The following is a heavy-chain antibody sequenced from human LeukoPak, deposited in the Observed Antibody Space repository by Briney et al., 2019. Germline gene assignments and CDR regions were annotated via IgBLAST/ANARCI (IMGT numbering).Heavy chain of an antibody. J-gene: IGHJ4*02. CDR3: ARAPIGSHLDY. Sequence: SETLSLTCTVSGDSVSSYYWSWIRQPAGKGLEWIGRIYTSGGTNYNPSLTSRVTISLDTSGNQFSLKVTSLTAADTAVYYCARAPIGSHLDYWGPGTLVTVSS. D-gene: IGHD1-26*01. V-gene: IGHV4-4*07. CDR2: IYTSGGT. CDR1: GDSVSSYY.